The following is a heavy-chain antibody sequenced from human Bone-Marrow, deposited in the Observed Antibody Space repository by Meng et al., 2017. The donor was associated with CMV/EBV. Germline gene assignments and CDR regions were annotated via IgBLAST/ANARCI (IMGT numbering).Heavy chain of an antibody. D-gene: IGHD4-17*01. CDR2: ISYDGSNK. Sequence: TFSSYAMHLVRQAPGKGLEWVAVISYDGSNKYYADSVKGRFTISRDNSKNTLYLQMNSLRAEDTAVYYCARGRGVTTAIKGYNWFDPWGQGTLVTVSS. CDR3: ARGRGVTTAIKGYNWFDP. V-gene: IGHV3-30*04. J-gene: IGHJ5*02. CDR1: TFSSYA.